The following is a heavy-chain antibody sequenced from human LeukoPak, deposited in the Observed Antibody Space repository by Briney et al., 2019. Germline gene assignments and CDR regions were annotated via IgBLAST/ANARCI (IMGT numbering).Heavy chain of an antibody. CDR2: IYPGDSDT. CDR3: ARNYGKYFDY. J-gene: IGHJ4*02. V-gene: IGHV5-51*01. CDR1: GYKFTNYC. D-gene: IGHD3-10*01. Sequence: GESPKISCKASGYKFTNYCITRVRQLPGKGLEYMVIIYPGDSDTIYSPSFQGQVTISADKSISTAYLQWSSLKASDTAMYYCARNYGKYFDYWGQGALVTASS.